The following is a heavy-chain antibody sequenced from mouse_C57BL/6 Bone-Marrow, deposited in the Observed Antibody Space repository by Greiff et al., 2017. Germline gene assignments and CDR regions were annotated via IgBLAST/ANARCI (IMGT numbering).Heavy chain of an antibody. V-gene: IGHV1-80*01. D-gene: IGHD1-1*01. Sequence: VQLQESGAELVKPGASVKISCKASGYAFSSYGMNWVKQRPGKGLEWIGQIYPGGGDTNYNGQFKGQATLTADKSSSNAYMQLSRLTSEDSAVYFCARGAITTVVRNAMDYWGQGTSVTVSS. CDR3: ARGAITTVVRNAMDY. J-gene: IGHJ4*01. CDR2: IYPGGGDT. CDR1: GYAFSSYG.